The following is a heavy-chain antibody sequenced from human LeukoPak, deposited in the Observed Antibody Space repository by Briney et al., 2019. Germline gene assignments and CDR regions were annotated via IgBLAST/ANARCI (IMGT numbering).Heavy chain of an antibody. CDR1: GGSISSSSYY. J-gene: IGHJ5*02. V-gene: IGHV4-39*07. Sequence: PSETLSLTCTVSGGSISSSSYYWGWIRQPPGKGLEWIGSIYYSGSTYYNPSLKSRVTISVDTSKNQFSLKLSSVTAADTAVYYCARDEFDITTNWFDPWGQGTLVTVSS. CDR3: ARDEFDITTNWFDP. CDR2: IYYSGST. D-gene: IGHD1-14*01.